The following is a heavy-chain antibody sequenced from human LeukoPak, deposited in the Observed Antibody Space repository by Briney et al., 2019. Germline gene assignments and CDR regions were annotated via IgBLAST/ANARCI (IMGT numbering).Heavy chain of an antibody. J-gene: IGHJ5*02. D-gene: IGHD3-22*01. Sequence: SQTLSLTCTVSGVSVNSGDYYWSWISQPPGKGLEWVGYMYYSGSTYYNPSLKSRVTISVDTSKNQFSLKLSSVTAADTAVYYCAGPYYYDSRIDPWGQGTLVTVSS. CDR1: GVSVNSGDYY. CDR2: MYYSGST. CDR3: AGPYYYDSRIDP. V-gene: IGHV4-30-4*01.